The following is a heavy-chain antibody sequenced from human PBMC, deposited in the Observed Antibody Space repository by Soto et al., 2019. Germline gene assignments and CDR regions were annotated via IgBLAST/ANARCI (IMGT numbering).Heavy chain of an antibody. V-gene: IGHV3-30*18. CDR2: ISHDGNNR. CDR1: GFTFSNYD. D-gene: IGHD3-22*01. J-gene: IGHJ4*02. Sequence: GGSLRLSCAASGFTFSNYDMHWVRQAPGKGLEWVAVISHDGNNRVYSDSVKGRFTISRDNDKNTLYLQMNSLRDEDTAVYYCAKHQTPSYYYDTRGYPLDFWGQGTLVTVSS. CDR3: AKHQTPSYYYDTRGYPLDF.